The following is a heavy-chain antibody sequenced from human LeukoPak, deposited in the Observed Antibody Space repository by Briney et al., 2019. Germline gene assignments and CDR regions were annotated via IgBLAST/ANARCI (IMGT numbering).Heavy chain of an antibody. CDR3: ARDYRRDGYNYIDY. Sequence: ASETLSLTCTVSGGSVSSGGYYWSWIRQHPGEGLEWIGYIYYSGSTYYNPSLKSRVTISVDTSKNQFSLKLSSVTAADTAVYYCARDYRRDGYNYIDYWGQGTLVTVSS. CDR2: IYYSGST. CDR1: GGSVSSGGYY. V-gene: IGHV4-31*03. J-gene: IGHJ4*02. D-gene: IGHD5-24*01.